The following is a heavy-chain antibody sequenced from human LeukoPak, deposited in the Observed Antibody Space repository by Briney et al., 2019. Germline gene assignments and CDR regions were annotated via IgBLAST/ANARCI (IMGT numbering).Heavy chain of an antibody. J-gene: IGHJ6*03. Sequence: GSLRLSCAASGFTFSSYAMSWVRQPPGKGLEWIGEINHSGSTNYNPSLKSRVTISVDTSKNQFSLKLSSVTAADTAVYYCARGGLGYCSGGSCRSYFFDYYMDVWGKGTTVTISS. V-gene: IGHV4-34*01. D-gene: IGHD2-15*01. CDR3: ARGGLGYCSGGSCRSYFFDYYMDV. CDR2: INHSGST. CDR1: GFTFSSYA.